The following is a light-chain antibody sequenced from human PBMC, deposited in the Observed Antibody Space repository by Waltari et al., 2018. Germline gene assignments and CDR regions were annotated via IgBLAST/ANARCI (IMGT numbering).Light chain of an antibody. CDR1: QSVISTY. J-gene: IGKJ4*01. Sequence: EIVLTQSPGTLSLSPGERVTLSCGASQSVISTYLAWYQQKPGQTPKLLIYGASSRAPGIPDRFSGSGSGTDFTLTISRLEPGDFAVYYCQQYGNSPSFGGGTKVEIK. CDR2: GAS. CDR3: QQYGNSPS. V-gene: IGKV3-20*01.